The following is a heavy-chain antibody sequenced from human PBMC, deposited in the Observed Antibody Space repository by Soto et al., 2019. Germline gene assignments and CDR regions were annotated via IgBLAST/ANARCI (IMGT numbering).Heavy chain of an antibody. J-gene: IGHJ3*02. Sequence: GASVKVSCKASGYTFTSYYMHWVRQAPGQGLEWMGIINPSGGSTSYAQKFQGRVTMTRDTSTSTVYMELSSLRSEDTAVYYCTRERSSHDAFDIWGQGTMVTVSS. V-gene: IGHV1-46*01. CDR3: TRERSSHDAFDI. CDR1: GYTFTSYY. CDR2: INPSGGST. D-gene: IGHD3-10*01.